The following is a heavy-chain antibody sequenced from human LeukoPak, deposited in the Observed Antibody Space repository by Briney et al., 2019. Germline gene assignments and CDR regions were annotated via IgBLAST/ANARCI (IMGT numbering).Heavy chain of an antibody. CDR1: GGSISSFF. J-gene: IGHJ4*02. V-gene: IGHV3-21*01. Sequence: ETLSLTCTVSGGSISSFFMNWVRQAPGKGLEWVSSISGSTTYIYYADSVKGRFTVSRDNAKNSLYLQMNFLRAEDTAVYYCARRATTERGHSYGLDSWGQGTLVTVSS. D-gene: IGHD5-18*01. CDR2: ISGSTTYI. CDR3: ARRATTERGHSYGLDS.